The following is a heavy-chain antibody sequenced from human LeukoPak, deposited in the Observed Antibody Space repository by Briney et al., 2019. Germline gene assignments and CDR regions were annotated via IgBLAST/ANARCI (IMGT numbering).Heavy chain of an antibody. J-gene: IGHJ1*01. CDR1: GFTFSTYS. V-gene: IGHV3-21*01. Sequence: PGGSLRLSCAASGFTFSTYSMNWVRQAPGKGLEWVSSISSTSNYIYYADSVKGRFTISRDNAKTSVYLQMNSLRAEDTAVYCCARDEGYFQHWGQGTLVTVSS. CDR3: ARDEGYFQH. CDR2: ISSTSNYI.